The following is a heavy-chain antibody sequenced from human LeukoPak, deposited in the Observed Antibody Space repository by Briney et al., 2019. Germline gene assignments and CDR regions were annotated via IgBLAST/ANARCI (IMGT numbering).Heavy chain of an antibody. D-gene: IGHD3-10*01. CDR2: ISSSSSYI. Sequence: GGSLRLSCAASGFTFSSYSMNWVRQAPGKGLEWVSSISSSSSYIYYADSVKGRFTISRDNAKNSLYLQMNNLRVEDTAVYYCARDRGSRAGSDYWGQGTRVTVSS. CDR3: ARDRGSRAGSDY. V-gene: IGHV3-21*01. J-gene: IGHJ4*02. CDR1: GFTFSSYS.